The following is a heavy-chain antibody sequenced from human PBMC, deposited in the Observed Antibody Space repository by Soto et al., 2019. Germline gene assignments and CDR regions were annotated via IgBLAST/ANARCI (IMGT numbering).Heavy chain of an antibody. J-gene: IGHJ4*02. CDR1: GGSVSSGSYY. V-gene: IGHV4-61*01. CDR3: ARAFAMAHMGDYFDY. D-gene: IGHD2-2*01. CDR2: IYYSGST. Sequence: PSETLSLTCTVSGGSVSSGSYYWSWIRQPPGKGLEWIGYIYYSGSTNYNPSLKSRVTISVDTSKNQFSLKLSSVTAADTAVYYCARAFAMAHMGDYFDYWGQGTLVTVSS.